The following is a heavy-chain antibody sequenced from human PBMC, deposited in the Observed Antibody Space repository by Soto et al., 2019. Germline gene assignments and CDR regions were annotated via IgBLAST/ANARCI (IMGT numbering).Heavy chain of an antibody. J-gene: IGHJ4*02. D-gene: IGHD3-22*01. Sequence: AASVKVSCKASGYTFTNYYIHWVRQAPGQGLEWMGIINPGGSYTDYAEKFQGRVTMTRDTSTGTVYMDLSSLRSDDTALYYCARGTVNSSGYIPDYWGQGTLVTVSS. CDR3: ARGTVNSSGYIPDY. CDR2: INPGGSYT. V-gene: IGHV1-46*03. CDR1: GYTFTNYY.